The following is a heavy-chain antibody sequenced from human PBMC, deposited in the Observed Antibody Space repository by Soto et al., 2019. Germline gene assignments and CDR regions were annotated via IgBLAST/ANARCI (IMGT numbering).Heavy chain of an antibody. D-gene: IGHD6-19*01. V-gene: IGHV3-23*01. J-gene: IGHJ4*02. Sequence: EMQLLESGGGLVQPGGSLRLFCAASGFTFTNYAMTWVRQAPGKGLEWVSTITPTGATFYGDTVKGRFTISRDNSRSTVFLQMNSLRAEDTAMYYCARTDKSNSQSSGWANRFDYWGQGTLVTVSS. CDR1: GFTFTNYA. CDR3: ARTDKSNSQSSGWANRFDY. CDR2: ITPTGAT.